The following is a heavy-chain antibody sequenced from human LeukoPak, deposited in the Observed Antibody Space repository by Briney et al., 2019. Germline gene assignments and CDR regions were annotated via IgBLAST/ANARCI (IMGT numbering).Heavy chain of an antibody. V-gene: IGHV4-34*01. Sequence: SETLSLTCAVYGGSFSGYYWSWIRQPPGKGLEWIGEINHSGSTNYNPSLKSRVTISVDTSKNQFSLKLSSVTAADTAVYYCARVAEVAAFDSWGQGTLVTVSS. D-gene: IGHD6-13*01. CDR2: INHSGST. CDR1: GGSFSGYY. CDR3: ARVAEVAAFDS. J-gene: IGHJ4*02.